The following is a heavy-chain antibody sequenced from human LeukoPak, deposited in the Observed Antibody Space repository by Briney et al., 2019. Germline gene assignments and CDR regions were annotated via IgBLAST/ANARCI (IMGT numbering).Heavy chain of an antibody. CDR3: AKDIYMGGAVAGLDAFDI. J-gene: IGHJ3*02. CDR2: ISWNSGSI. V-gene: IGHV3-9*01. CDR1: GFTFDDYA. Sequence: GGSLRLSCAASGFTFDDYAMHWVRQAPGKGLEWVSGISWNSGSIGYADSVKGRFTISRDNAKNSLYLQMNSLRAEDTALYYCAKDIYMGGAVAGLDAFDIWGQGTMVTVSS. D-gene: IGHD6-19*01.